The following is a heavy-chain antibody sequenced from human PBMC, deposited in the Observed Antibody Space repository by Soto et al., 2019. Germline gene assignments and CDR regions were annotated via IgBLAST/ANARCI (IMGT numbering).Heavy chain of an antibody. Sequence: EVQLVESGGGLVQPGGSLRLSCAASGFTFSSYSMNWVRQAPGKGLEWVSYISSSSSTIYYADSVKGRFTISRDNAKNSLYLQMHSLRDEDTAVYYCARETYNWNYVGVSYYVMDVWGQGTTVTVS. V-gene: IGHV3-48*02. J-gene: IGHJ6*02. CDR2: ISSSSSTI. CDR1: GFTFSSYS. CDR3: ARETYNWNYVGVSYYVMDV. D-gene: IGHD1-7*01.